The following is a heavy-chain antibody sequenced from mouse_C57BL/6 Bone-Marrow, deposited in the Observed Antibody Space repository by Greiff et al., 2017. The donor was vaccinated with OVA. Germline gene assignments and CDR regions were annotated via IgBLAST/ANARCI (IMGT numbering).Heavy chain of an antibody. Sequence: QVQLQQSGAELARPGASVTLSCKASGYTFTSYGISWVKQRTGQGLEWIGEIYPRSGNTYYNEKFKGKATLTADKSSSTAYMELRSLTSEDSAVYFCARSGYGSSYWYFDVWGTGTTVTVSS. V-gene: IGHV1-81*01. CDR1: GYTFTSYG. CDR3: ARSGYGSSYWYFDV. D-gene: IGHD1-1*01. J-gene: IGHJ1*03. CDR2: IYPRSGNT.